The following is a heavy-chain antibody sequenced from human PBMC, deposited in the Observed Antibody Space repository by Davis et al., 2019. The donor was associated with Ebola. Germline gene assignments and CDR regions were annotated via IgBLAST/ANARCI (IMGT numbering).Heavy chain of an antibody. CDR2: ISSSGSTI. V-gene: IGHV3-11*01. Sequence: GESLKISCAASGFTFSDYYMSWIRQAPGKGLEWVSYISSSGSTIYYADSVKGRFTISRDNAKNSLYLQMNSLRAEDTAVYYCARDYCTGGVCYAGGPDYYYYGMDVWGQGTTVTVSS. D-gene: IGHD2-8*02. CDR1: GFTFSDYY. J-gene: IGHJ6*02. CDR3: ARDYCTGGVCYAGGPDYYYYGMDV.